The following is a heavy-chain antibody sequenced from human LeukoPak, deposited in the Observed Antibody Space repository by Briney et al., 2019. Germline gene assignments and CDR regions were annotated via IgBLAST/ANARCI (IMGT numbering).Heavy chain of an antibody. J-gene: IGHJ4*02. CDR3: ARLCSSTSCSPSY. D-gene: IGHD2-2*01. CDR1: GYTFTGYY. Sequence: ASVKVSCKASGYTFTGYYMHWVRQAPGQGLEWMGWINPNSGGTNYAQRFQGRVTMTRDMSISTAYMELSRLRSDDTAVYYCARLCSSTSCSPSYWGQGALVTVSS. V-gene: IGHV1-2*02. CDR2: INPNSGGT.